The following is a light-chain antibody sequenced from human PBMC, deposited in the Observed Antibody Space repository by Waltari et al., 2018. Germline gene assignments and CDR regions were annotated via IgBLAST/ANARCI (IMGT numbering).Light chain of an antibody. J-gene: IGKJ4*01. CDR2: WAT. CDR1: QRVLLSSNHRNY. V-gene: IGKV4-1*01. CDR3: QQYYTTPIT. Sequence: DIVMTQSPDSLAVSLGERATIHCKSSQRVLLSSNHRNYLTWYQQKPGQPPKLLIYWATTRESGVPGRFSGSGSGTDFTLTISSLQAEDVAVYYCQQYYTTPITFGGGTKVEIK.